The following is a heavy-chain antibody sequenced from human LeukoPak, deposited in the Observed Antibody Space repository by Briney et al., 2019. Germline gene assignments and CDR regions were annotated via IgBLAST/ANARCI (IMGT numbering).Heavy chain of an antibody. V-gene: IGHV3-66*01. CDR1: GLTVRSNY. CDR2: LYTDTTT. CDR3: ARDFGDGGFDY. J-gene: IGHJ4*02. Sequence: GGSLRLSCAASGLTVRSNYMNWVRQAPGKGLEWVSVLYTDTTTYYADSVKGRFTISRDNSKNTLYLQMSRLRAEDTAAYYCARDFGDGGFDYWGQGTLVTVSS. D-gene: IGHD2-21*01.